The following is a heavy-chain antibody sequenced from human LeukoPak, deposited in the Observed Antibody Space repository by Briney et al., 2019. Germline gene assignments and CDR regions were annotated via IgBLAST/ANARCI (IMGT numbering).Heavy chain of an antibody. CDR1: GYTFTSYG. J-gene: IGHJ5*02. V-gene: IGHV1-18*01. D-gene: IGHD2-2*01. CDR2: ISAYNGNT. CDR3: ARDLAFCSSTSCPGFDP. Sequence: ASVKVSCKASGYTFTSYGISWVRQAPGQGLEWMGWISAYNGNTNYAQKLQGRVTMTTDTSTSTAYMELRSLRSDDTAVYYCARDLAFCSSTSCPGFDPWGQGTLVTVSS.